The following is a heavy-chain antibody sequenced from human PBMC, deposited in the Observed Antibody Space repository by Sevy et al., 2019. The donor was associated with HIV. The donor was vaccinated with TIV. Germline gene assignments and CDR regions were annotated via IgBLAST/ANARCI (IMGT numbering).Heavy chain of an antibody. J-gene: IGHJ1*01. CDR3: ARLDSIAAAGTPHFQH. CDR1: GYSFTSYW. V-gene: IGHV5-51*01. D-gene: IGHD6-13*01. CDR2: IYPGDSDT. Sequence: GESLKISCKGSGYSFTSYWIGRVRQMPGKGLEWMGIIYPGDSDTRYSPSFQGQVTISADKSISTAYLQWSSLKASDTAMYYCARLDSIAAAGTPHFQHWGQGTLVTVSS.